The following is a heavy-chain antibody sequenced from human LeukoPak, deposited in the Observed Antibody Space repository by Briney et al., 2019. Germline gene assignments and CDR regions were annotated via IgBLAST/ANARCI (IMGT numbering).Heavy chain of an antibody. CDR1: GGSISSYY. J-gene: IGHJ6*02. CDR2: IYYRGST. V-gene: IGHV4-59*01. D-gene: IGHD3-10*01. CDR3: ARWGLWFGELRDPDAHYGMDV. Sequence: SETLSLTCTVSGGSISSYYWSWIRQPPGKGLEWIGYIYYRGSTNYNPSLRSRVTISVDTSKNQFSLKLSSVTAADTAVYYCARWGLWFGELRDPDAHYGMDVWGQGTTVTVSS.